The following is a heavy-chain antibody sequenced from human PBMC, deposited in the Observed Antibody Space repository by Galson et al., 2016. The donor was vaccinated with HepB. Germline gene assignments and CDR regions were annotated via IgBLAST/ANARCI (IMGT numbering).Heavy chain of an antibody. CDR1: GFIFSDYC. Sequence: SLRLSCAASGFIFSDYCMNWIRQAPGKGLEWVSSISSGSSYIYYADSVKGRFTISRDNAKNSLYLQMNSLRAEDTALYYCARLLTSSSWYGWFDPWGQGTLVTVSS. V-gene: IGHV3-21*01. J-gene: IGHJ5*02. CDR2: ISSGSSYI. D-gene: IGHD6-13*01. CDR3: ARLLTSSSWYGWFDP.